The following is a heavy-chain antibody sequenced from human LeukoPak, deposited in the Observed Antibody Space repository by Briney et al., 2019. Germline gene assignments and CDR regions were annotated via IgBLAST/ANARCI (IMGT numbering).Heavy chain of an antibody. V-gene: IGHV4-59*01. CDR1: GGSISSYY. D-gene: IGHD6-13*01. J-gene: IGHJ4*02. CDR3: ARVAAARESGNFDY. CDR2: IYYSGST. Sequence: SETLSLTCTVSGGSISSYYWSWIRQPPGKGLEWIGYIYYSGSTNYNPSLKSRVTISVDTSKNQFSLKLSSVTAADTAVYYCARVAAARESGNFDYWGQGTLVTVSS.